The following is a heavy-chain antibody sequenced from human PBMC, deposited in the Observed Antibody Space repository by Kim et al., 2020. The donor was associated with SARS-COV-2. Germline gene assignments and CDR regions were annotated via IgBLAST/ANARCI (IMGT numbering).Heavy chain of an antibody. CDR2: IYYRGSS. V-gene: IGHV4-39*01. Sequence: SETLSLTCTVSGGSISSSSHYWGWIRQSPGKGLEWIGSIYYRGSSYYNPSLKSQVTISVDTSKNQFSLRLSSVTAADTAVYFCARLVRQPTSTLDYWGQGNLVTVSS. CDR1: GGSISSSSHY. D-gene: IGHD1-26*01. J-gene: IGHJ4*02. CDR3: ARLVRQPTSTLDY.